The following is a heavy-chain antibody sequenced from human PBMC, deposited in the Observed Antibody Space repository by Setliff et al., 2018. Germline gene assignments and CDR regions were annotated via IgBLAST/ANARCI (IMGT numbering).Heavy chain of an antibody. Sequence: ASVKVSCKASGYTFTSYYMHWVRQAPGQGLEWMGIINPSGGSTSYAQKFQGRVTMTRDTSTSTVYMELSSLRSEDTAVYYCARDARDFWSGYPSHEGFDPWGQGTLVTVSS. CDR3: ARDARDFWSGYPSHEGFDP. V-gene: IGHV1-46*01. D-gene: IGHD3-3*01. CDR1: GYTFTSYY. J-gene: IGHJ5*02. CDR2: INPSGGST.